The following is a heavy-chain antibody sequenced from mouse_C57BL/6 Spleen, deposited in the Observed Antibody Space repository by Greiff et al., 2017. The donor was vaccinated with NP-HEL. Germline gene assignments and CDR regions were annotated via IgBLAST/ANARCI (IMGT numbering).Heavy chain of an antibody. Sequence: EVQLQQSGPVLVKPGASVKMSCKASGYTFTDYYMNWVKQSHGKSLEWIGVINPYNGGTSYNQKFKGKATLTVDKSSSTAYMELNSLTSEDSAVYYCARSEGVLSGYFDVWGTGTTVTVSS. CDR1: GYTFTDYY. CDR3: ARSEGVLSGYFDV. D-gene: IGHD1-1*01. J-gene: IGHJ1*03. CDR2: INPYNGGT. V-gene: IGHV1-19*01.